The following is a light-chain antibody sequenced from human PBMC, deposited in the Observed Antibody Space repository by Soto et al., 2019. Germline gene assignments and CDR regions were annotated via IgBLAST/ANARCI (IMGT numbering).Light chain of an antibody. V-gene: IGLV7-43*01. CDR1: TGPVTSGFY. Sequence: QAVVTQEPSVTVAPGETVTLTCSSSTGPVTSGFYPHWVQQKPGQAPRTLIYSTTNKHSWTPARFSGSLLGGKAALTLSGLQTEDEADYYCLLYYGGSYVFGAGTKLTVL. CDR2: STT. CDR3: LLYYGGSYV. J-gene: IGLJ1*01.